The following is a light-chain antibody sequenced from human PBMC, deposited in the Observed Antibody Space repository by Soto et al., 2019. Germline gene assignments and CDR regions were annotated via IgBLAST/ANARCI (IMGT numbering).Light chain of an antibody. Sequence: QPVLTQPPSVSGAPGQRVTISCTGSSSNFGTTFDVQWYQQLPGTAPKRLIYGNTNRPSGVPDRFSASKSGTSASLAITGLQADDEADYYCQSSDSSLSRVFGTGTKVTVL. V-gene: IGLV1-40*01. CDR3: QSSDSSLSRV. CDR1: SSNFGTTFD. CDR2: GNT. J-gene: IGLJ1*01.